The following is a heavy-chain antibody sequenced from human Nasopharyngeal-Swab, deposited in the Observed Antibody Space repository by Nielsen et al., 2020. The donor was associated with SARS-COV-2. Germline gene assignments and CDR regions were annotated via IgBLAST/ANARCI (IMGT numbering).Heavy chain of an antibody. CDR2: ISSSSSYI. CDR3: AKDVHGDYGGIDY. V-gene: IGHV3-21*01. Sequence: GGSLTLSCAASGFTFSSYSMNWVCQAPGKGLEWVSSISSSSSYIYYADSVKGRFTISRDNAKNSLYLQMNSLRVDDTAVYYCAKDVHGDYGGIDYWGQGILVTVSS. D-gene: IGHD4-17*01. CDR1: GFTFSSYS. J-gene: IGHJ4*02.